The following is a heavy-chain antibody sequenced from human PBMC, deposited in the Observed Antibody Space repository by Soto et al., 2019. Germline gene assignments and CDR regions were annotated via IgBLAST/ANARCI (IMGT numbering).Heavy chain of an antibody. V-gene: IGHV4-30-4*01. CDR1: GDSISSGDYY. J-gene: IGHJ6*02. CDR2: MYHSGST. Sequence: PSETLSLTCIVSGDSISSGDYYWNWIRQPPGKGLEWIGYMYHSGSTYYNPSLRSRITISLDTSKNQFSLKLSSVTAADTAVYYCARVFVLRYFDWFPLSGMDVCGQGTTVTVSS. D-gene: IGHD3-9*01. CDR3: ARVFVLRYFDWFPLSGMDV.